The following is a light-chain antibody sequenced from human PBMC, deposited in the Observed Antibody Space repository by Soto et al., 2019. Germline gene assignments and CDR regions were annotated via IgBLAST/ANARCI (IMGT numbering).Light chain of an antibody. CDR3: SSYTSSSFYV. J-gene: IGLJ1*01. Sequence: QSVLTQPASVSGSPGQSITISFTGTSSDVGGYNYVSWHQQHPGKAPKLMIYDVSNRPSGVSNRFSGSKSGNTASLTISGLQAEDEADYYCSSYTSSSFYVFGTGTKLTVL. CDR2: DVS. CDR1: SSDVGGYNY. V-gene: IGLV2-14*01.